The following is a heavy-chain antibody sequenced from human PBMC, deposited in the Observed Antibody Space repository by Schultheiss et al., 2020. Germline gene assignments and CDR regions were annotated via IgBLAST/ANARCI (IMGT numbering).Heavy chain of an antibody. V-gene: IGHV4-39*02. CDR2: IYYSGST. CDR1: GGSISSSSYY. D-gene: IGHD6-13*01. Sequence: SQTLSLTCTVSGGSISSSSYYWGWIRQPPGKGLEWIGSIYYSGSTYYNPSLKSRVTISVDTSKNQFSLKLSSVTAADTAVYYCARDFGGSWYYFDYWGQGTLVTVSS. J-gene: IGHJ4*02. CDR3: ARDFGGSWYYFDY.